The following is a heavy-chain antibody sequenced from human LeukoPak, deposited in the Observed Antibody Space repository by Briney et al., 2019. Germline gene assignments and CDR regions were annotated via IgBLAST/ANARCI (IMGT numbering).Heavy chain of an antibody. Sequence: KPSETLSLTCAVYGGSFSGYYWSWIRQSPGKGLEWIGEINHSGSTNYNPSLKSRVTISVDTSKNQFSLKLSSVTAADTAVYYCARGRVGAIDYWGQGTLVTVSS. CDR2: INHSGST. CDR1: GGSFSGYY. V-gene: IGHV4-34*01. J-gene: IGHJ4*02. CDR3: ARGRVGAIDY. D-gene: IGHD1-26*01.